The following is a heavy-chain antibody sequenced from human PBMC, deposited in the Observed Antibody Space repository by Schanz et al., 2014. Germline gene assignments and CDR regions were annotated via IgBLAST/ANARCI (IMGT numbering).Heavy chain of an antibody. J-gene: IGHJ4*02. D-gene: IGHD3-10*01. V-gene: IGHV3-23*01. CDR2: IGTSGGT. CDR1: GLIFSNYV. CDR3: ARGGFGEVSYFDY. Sequence: EVQLLESGGGLVQPGGSLKLSCAASGLIFSNYVMSWVRQAPGKGLEWVSTIGTSGGTNYAESVKGRFTISRDNSKNTLYLQMNSLRPEDTAVYYCARGGFGEVSYFDYWGQGTLVTVSS.